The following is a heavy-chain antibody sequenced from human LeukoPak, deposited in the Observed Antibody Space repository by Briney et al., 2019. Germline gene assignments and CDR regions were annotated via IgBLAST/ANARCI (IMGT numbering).Heavy chain of an antibody. CDR1: GGTFSSYT. J-gene: IGHJ4*02. CDR3: ARETTEYSSGWYKVGGYFDY. Sequence: SSVKVSCKASGGTFSSYTIGWVRQAPGQGLEWMGRIIPIFGTANYAQKFQGRVTITTDESTSTAYMELSSLRSEDTAVYYCARETTEYSSGWYKVGGYFDYWGQGTLVTVSS. V-gene: IGHV1-69*05. CDR2: IIPIFGTA. D-gene: IGHD6-19*01.